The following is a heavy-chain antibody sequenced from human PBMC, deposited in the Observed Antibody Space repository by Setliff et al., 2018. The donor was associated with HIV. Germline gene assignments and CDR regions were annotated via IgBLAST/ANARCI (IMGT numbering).Heavy chain of an antibody. D-gene: IGHD3-9*01. CDR3: ARQGILTGYYNVDYYYYMDV. V-gene: IGHV4-4*07. J-gene: IGHJ6*03. CDR1: GDSIISYY. CDR2: IYTNGRT. Sequence: SETLSLTCIVSGDSIISYYWSWLRQPAGKGLEWIGHIYTNGRTNYNPSLRSRVTMSVDTSRNQFSLKLDSLSSLRSEDTAVYYCARQGILTGYYNVDYYYYMDVWGKGTTVTSP.